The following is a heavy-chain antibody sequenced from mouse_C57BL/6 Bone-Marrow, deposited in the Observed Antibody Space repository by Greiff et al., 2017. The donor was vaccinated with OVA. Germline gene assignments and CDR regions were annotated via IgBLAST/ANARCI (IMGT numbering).Heavy chain of an antibody. D-gene: IGHD2-4*01. V-gene: IGHV14-3*01. CDR3: AIGSYDYDGRHAMDY. CDR2: IDPANGNT. Sequence: VQLQQSVAELVRPGASVKLSCTASGFNIKNTYMHWVKQRPEQGLEWIGRIDPANGNTKYAPKFQGKATITADKSSNTAYLQLSSLTSEDTAIYYCAIGSYDYDGRHAMDYWGQGTSVTVSS. J-gene: IGHJ4*01. CDR1: GFNIKNTY.